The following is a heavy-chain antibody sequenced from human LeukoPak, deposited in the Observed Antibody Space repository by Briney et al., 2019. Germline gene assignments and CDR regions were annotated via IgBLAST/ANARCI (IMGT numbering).Heavy chain of an antibody. D-gene: IGHD2-2*01. CDR1: GGSISSYY. Sequence: SETLSLTCTVSGGSISSYYWSWIRQPPGKGLEWIGYIYYSGSTKYNPSLKSRVTISVDTSKNQFSLKLSSMTAADTAVYYCARHPRPCTSCYNWFDPWGQGTLVTVSS. CDR2: IYYSGST. J-gene: IGHJ5*02. CDR3: ARHPRPCTSCYNWFDP. V-gene: IGHV4-59*08.